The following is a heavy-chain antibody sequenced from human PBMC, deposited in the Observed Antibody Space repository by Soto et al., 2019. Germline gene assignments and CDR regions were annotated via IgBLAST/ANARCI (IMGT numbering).Heavy chain of an antibody. CDR1: GGTFSSYV. CDR3: ARYGARSTRAERPDYYYYYGMDV. J-gene: IGHJ6*02. D-gene: IGHD2-2*01. V-gene: IGHV1-69*13. Sequence: GASVKVSCKASGGTFSSYVISWVRQTPGQGLEWMGGIIPIFGTANYAQKFQGRVTITADESTSTAYMELSSLRSEDTAVYYCARYGARSTRAERPDYYYYYGMDVWGQGTTVTVSS. CDR2: IIPIFGTA.